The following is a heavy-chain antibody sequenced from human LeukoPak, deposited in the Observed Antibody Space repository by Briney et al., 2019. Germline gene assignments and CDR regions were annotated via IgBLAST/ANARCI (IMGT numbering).Heavy chain of an antibody. Sequence: PSETLSLTCTVSGGSISSYYWSWIRQPPGKGLEWIGYLYYSGSTNYNPSLKSRVIISVDTSKNQLSLKLSSVTAADTAVYYCARDPESRSSYFDYWGQGTLVTVSS. CDR2: LYYSGST. CDR3: ARDPESRSSYFDY. J-gene: IGHJ4*02. V-gene: IGHV4-59*01. CDR1: GGSISSYY. D-gene: IGHD6-13*01.